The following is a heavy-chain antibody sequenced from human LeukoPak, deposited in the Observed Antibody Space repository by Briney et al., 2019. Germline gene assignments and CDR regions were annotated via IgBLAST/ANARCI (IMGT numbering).Heavy chain of an antibody. CDR1: GFTFSSYE. Sequence: GGSLRLSCAASGFTFSSYEMNWVRQAPRKGLEWVSYISSSGSTIYYADSVKGRFTISRDNAKNSLYLQMNSLRAEDTAVYYCARDGYGSGSYYPYYYYGMDVWGQGTTVTVSS. V-gene: IGHV3-48*03. CDR3: ARDGYGSGSYYPYYYYGMDV. CDR2: ISSSGSTI. J-gene: IGHJ6*02. D-gene: IGHD3-10*01.